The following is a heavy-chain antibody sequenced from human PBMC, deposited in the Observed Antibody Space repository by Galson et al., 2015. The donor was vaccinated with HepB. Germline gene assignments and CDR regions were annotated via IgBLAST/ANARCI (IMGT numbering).Heavy chain of an antibody. CDR2: ISSSGSTI. J-gene: IGHJ6*03. Sequence: SLRLSCAASGFTFSDYYMSWIRQAPGKGLEWVSYISSSGSTIYYADSVKGRFTISRDNAKNSLYLQMNSLRAEDTAVYYCAREGYCSSTSCKKRRAPQTYYYMDVWGKGTTVTVSS. CDR3: AREGYCSSTSCKKRRAPQTYYYMDV. D-gene: IGHD2-2*01. V-gene: IGHV3-11*01. CDR1: GFTFSDYY.